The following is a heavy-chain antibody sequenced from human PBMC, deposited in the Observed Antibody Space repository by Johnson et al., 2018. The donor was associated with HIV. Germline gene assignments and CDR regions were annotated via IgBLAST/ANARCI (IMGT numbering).Heavy chain of an antibody. CDR1: GFTFSTYG. V-gene: IGHV3-30*02. D-gene: IGHD5-18*01. CDR3: ARLPSGYSRDAFDV. CDR2: IRYDGKDK. J-gene: IGHJ3*01. Sequence: LVESGGGVVQPGGSLRLSCAASGFTFSTYGIHWVRQAPGKGLEWVSFIRYDGKDKYYADFVKGRFTISRDNSKNTLYLQMNSLRAEDTAVYYCARLPSGYSRDAFDVWGQGTMVTVSS.